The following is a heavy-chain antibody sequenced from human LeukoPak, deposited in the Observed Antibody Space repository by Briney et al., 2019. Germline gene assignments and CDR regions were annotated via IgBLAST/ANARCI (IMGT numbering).Heavy chain of an antibody. V-gene: IGHV4-39*07. CDR1: GGSISSSSYY. D-gene: IGHD2-15*01. Sequence: SETLSLTCTVSGGSISSSSYYWDWIRQPPGKGLEWIGSIYYSGSTYYNPSLKSRVTISVDTSKNQFSLKLSSVTAADTAVYYCARDHCSGGSCYFPLDYWGQGTLVTVSS. CDR2: IYYSGST. J-gene: IGHJ4*02. CDR3: ARDHCSGGSCYFPLDY.